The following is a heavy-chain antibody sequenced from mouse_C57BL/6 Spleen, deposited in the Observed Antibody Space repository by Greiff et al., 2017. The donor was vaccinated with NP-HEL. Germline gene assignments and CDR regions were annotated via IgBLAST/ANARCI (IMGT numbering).Heavy chain of an antibody. CDR3: ARSNSNYVGVGY. CDR2: IYPGDGDT. V-gene: IGHV1-80*01. J-gene: IGHJ2*01. D-gene: IGHD2-5*01. CDR1: GYAFSSYW. Sequence: VKLMESGAELVKPGASVKISCKASGYAFSSYWMNWVKQRPGKGLEWIGQIYPGDGDTNYNGKFKGKATLTADKSSSTAYMQLSSLTSEDSAVYSCARSNSNYVGVGYWGKGTTLTVSS.